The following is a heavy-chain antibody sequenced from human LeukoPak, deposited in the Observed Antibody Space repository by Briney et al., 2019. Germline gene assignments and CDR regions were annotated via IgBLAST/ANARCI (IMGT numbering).Heavy chain of an antibody. J-gene: IGHJ4*02. Sequence: GGSLRLSCAPSGFSLADYTLHWVRQVPGKAMEWLSLITRDGYSTFYADSVKGRFTISRDNSKNALYLQMNSLRAEDTAVYYCAKDQSGCLDYWGQGTLVTVSS. CDR2: ITRDGYST. D-gene: IGHD6-19*01. CDR1: GFSLADYT. CDR3: AKDQSGCLDY. V-gene: IGHV3-43*01.